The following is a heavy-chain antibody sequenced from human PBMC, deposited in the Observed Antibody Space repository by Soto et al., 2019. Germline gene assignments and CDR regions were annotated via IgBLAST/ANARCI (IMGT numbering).Heavy chain of an antibody. CDR2: ISGSGGST. J-gene: IGHJ4*02. CDR3: AKASGLRFLEWLSFDY. Sequence: EVQLLESGGGLVQPGGSLRLSCAASGFTFSGYAMSWVRQAPVKGLEWVSAISGSGGSTYYADSVKGRFTISRDNSKNTLYLQMNSLRAEDTAVYYCAKASGLRFLEWLSFDYWGQGTLVTVSS. V-gene: IGHV3-23*01. CDR1: GFTFSGYA. D-gene: IGHD3-3*01.